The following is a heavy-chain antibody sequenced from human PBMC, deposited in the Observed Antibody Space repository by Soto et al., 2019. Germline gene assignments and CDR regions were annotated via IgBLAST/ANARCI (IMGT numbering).Heavy chain of an antibody. Sequence: QAQLVESGGGVVQPGRSLRLSCAASGFAFSSYGMHWVRQAPGTGLEWVAVISYDGSLQHYADSVKGRFTISRDNSKNMVRLQMSSLRAEDTAVYYWVSDRGYGHASVPYSWGQGTLVSVSS. CDR1: GFAFSSYG. V-gene: IGHV3-30*03. CDR2: ISYDGSLQ. D-gene: IGHD5-18*01. J-gene: IGHJ4*02. CDR3: VSDRGYGHASVPYS.